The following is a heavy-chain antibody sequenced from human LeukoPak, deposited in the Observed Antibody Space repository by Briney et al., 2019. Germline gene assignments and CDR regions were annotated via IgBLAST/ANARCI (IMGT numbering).Heavy chain of an antibody. CDR1: GFTFSSYA. V-gene: IGHV3-30-3*01. CDR3: ARMLFTLGELVPFDY. CDR2: ISYDGSNK. Sequence: PGRSLRLSCAASGFTFSSYAMHWVRQAPGKGLEWVAVISYDGSNKYYADSVKGRFTISRDNSKNTLYLQMNSLRAEDTAVYYCARMLFTLGELVPFDYWGQGTLVTVSS. J-gene: IGHJ4*02. D-gene: IGHD6-6*01.